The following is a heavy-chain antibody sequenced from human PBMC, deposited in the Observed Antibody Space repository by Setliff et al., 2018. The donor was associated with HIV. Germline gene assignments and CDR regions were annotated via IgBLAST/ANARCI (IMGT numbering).Heavy chain of an antibody. CDR3: ARAAAGNTGPFDL. Sequence: SETLSLTCSVSGGSFSSDSYYWGWIRQFPGKGLEWIGRVSSRGDTNYNPSLKSRVTMSVDTSKNQFSLKPTSVTASDTAVYYCARAAAGNTGPFDLWGQGSPVTVSS. CDR1: GGSFSSDSYY. CDR2: VSSRGDT. D-gene: IGHD4-17*01. V-gene: IGHV4-39*07. J-gene: IGHJ4*02.